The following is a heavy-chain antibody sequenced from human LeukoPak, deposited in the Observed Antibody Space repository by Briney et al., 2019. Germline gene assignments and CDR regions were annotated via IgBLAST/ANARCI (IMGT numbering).Heavy chain of an antibody. CDR2: INHSGST. V-gene: IGHV4-34*01. CDR3: ARGPTKFPY. D-gene: IGHD3-10*02. Sequence: SETLSLTCAVYGGSFSGYYWSWIRQPPGKGLEWIGEINHSGSTNYNPSLKSRVTISVDTSKNQFSLKLSSVTAADTAVYYCARGPTKFPYWGQGTLVTVSS. J-gene: IGHJ4*02. CDR1: GGSFSGYY.